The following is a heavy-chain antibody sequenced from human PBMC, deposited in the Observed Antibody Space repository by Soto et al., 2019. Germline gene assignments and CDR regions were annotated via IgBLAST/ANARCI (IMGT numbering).Heavy chain of an antibody. CDR2: IIPIFGTA. D-gene: IGHD3-22*01. CDR3: VRGWGYDTSDYYYAY. Sequence: QVQLVQSGAEVKKPGSSVKVSCKASGGTFSHNAISWVRQAPGQGLEWMGGIIPIFGTANYAQKFKGRVTIAADESKTTAYMELSILRSEDTAVYYCVRGWGYDTSDYYYAYWGQGTLVTVSS. CDR1: GGTFSHNA. V-gene: IGHV1-69*01. J-gene: IGHJ4*02.